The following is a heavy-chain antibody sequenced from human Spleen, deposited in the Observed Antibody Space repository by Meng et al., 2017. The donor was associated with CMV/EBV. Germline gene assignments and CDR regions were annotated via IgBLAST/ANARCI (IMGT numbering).Heavy chain of an antibody. CDR1: AFTFSDYY. D-gene: IGHD1-26*01. Sequence: GESLKISCAASAFTFSDYYMSWIRQAPGKGLEWVSYSSRSGNTIYYADSVKGRFTISRDNAKNILYLQMNSLRVEDTAVYYCARETVGATLYGGPGFDYWGQGTLVIVSS. CDR3: ARETVGATLYGGPGFDY. V-gene: IGHV3-11*04. CDR2: SSRSGNTI. J-gene: IGHJ4*02.